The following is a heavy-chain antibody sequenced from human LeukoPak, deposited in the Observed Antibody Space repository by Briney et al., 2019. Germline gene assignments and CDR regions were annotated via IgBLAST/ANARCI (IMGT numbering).Heavy chain of an antibody. CDR1: GYTFTSYA. D-gene: IGHD2-8*01. CDR2: INAGNGNT. J-gene: IGHJ5*02. V-gene: IGHV1-3*03. Sequence: GASVKVSCKASGYTFTSYAMHWVRQAPGQRLEWMGWINAGNGNTKYSQEFQGRVTITRDTSASTAYMELSSLRSEDMAVYYCARDASYCTNGVCSANAKGFDPWGQGTLVTVSS. CDR3: ARDASYCTNGVCSANAKGFDP.